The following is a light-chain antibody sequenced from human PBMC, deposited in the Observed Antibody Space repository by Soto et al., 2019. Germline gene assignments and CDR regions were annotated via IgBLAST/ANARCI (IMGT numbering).Light chain of an antibody. CDR1: SSNIGSNT. V-gene: IGLV1-44*01. J-gene: IGLJ2*01. CDR2: SNN. CDR3: AAWDDSLNGVE. Sequence: QSVLTQPPSASGTPGQRVTISCSGGSSNIGSNTVNWYQQLPGTAPKLLIYSNNQRPAGVSDRFSGSKSGTSASLAISGLQSEDEADYYCAAWDDSLNGVEFGGGTQLTVL.